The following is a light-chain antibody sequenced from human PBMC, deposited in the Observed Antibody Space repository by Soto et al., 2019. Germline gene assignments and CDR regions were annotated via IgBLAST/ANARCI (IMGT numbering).Light chain of an antibody. CDR3: QQYGTSPT. CDR2: GAS. V-gene: IGKV3-20*01. Sequence: IVLTQSPGTLSLFPGERATLSCRASQSLITRYVAWYQQKPGQAPRLLIYGASSRATGNPDRFSGSGSGKDFTLTITRLEAEDVDVYSCQQYGTSPTFGQGTRLQI. J-gene: IGKJ5*01. CDR1: QSLITRY.